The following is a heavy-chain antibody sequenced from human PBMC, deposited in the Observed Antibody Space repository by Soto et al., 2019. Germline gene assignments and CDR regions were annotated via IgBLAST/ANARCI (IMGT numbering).Heavy chain of an antibody. CDR1: GGSISSGGYS. CDR3: ARVEVDTIFGVVRPHFAY. J-gene: IGHJ4*02. V-gene: IGHV4-30-2*01. Sequence: SETLSLTCAVSGGSISSGGYSWSWIRQPPGKGLEWIGYIYHSGSTYYNPSLKSRVTISVDTSKNQFSLKLSSVTAADTAVYYCARVEVDTIFGVVRPHFAYWGQGSLVTVSS. CDR2: IYHSGST. D-gene: IGHD3-3*01.